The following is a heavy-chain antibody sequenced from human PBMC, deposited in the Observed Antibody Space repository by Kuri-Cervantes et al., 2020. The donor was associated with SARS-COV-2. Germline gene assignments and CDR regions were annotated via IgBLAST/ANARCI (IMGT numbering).Heavy chain of an antibody. CDR1: GGSFSGYY. CDR2: INHSGST. D-gene: IGHD5-18*01. J-gene: IGHJ6*03. Sequence: SETLSLTCAVYGGSFSGYYWSWIRQPPGKGLEWIGEINHSGSTNYNPSLKSRATISVDTSKNQFSLKLSSVTAADTAVYYCAREGLVTAYYYYMDVWGKGTTVTVSS. V-gene: IGHV4-34*01. CDR3: AREGLVTAYYYYMDV.